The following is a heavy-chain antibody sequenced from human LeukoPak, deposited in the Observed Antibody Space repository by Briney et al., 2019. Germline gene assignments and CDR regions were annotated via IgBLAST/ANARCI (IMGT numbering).Heavy chain of an antibody. CDR1: GFTLSDYS. Sequence: GGSLRLSCAASGFTLSDYSMTWVRQAPGQGLEWISFLTSGGVSAFYADSVRGRFTVSRDDARNSLSLYMNTLRADDTAVYYCARDGYGNYYMDVWGKGTTVTVSS. J-gene: IGHJ6*03. V-gene: IGHV3-11*04. CDR2: LTSGGVSA. CDR3: ARDGYGNYYMDV. D-gene: IGHD1-1*01.